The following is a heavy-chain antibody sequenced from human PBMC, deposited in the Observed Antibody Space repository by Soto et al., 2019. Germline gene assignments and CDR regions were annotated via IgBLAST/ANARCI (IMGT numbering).Heavy chain of an antibody. V-gene: IGHV3-23*01. CDR1: GFTFSSYA. CDR3: AKELGVGDVYYYFGMDV. D-gene: IGHD1-26*01. Sequence: GGSLRLSCAASGFTFSSYAMSWVRQAPGKGLEWVSVISGSGGSTYYADSVKGRFTISRDNSKNTLYLQMNSLRAEDTAVYYCAKELGVGDVYYYFGMDVWGQGTTVSASS. J-gene: IGHJ6*02. CDR2: ISGSGGST.